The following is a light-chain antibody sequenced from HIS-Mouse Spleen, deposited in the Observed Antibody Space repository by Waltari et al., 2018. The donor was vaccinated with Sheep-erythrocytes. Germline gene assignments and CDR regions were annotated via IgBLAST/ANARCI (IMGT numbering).Light chain of an antibody. Sequence: QSALTQPASVAGSPGQSITTSCPGTSSDVGRYNFFSWYQQHPGKAPNPVIYEGSKRPSGVSDRFSGSKSGNTATLTHSGLQAEDEADYCCCSYAGRSTWVFGGGTKLTVL. V-gene: IGLV2-23*01. CDR1: SSDVGRYNF. CDR2: EGS. CDR3: CSYAGRSTWV. J-gene: IGLJ3*02.